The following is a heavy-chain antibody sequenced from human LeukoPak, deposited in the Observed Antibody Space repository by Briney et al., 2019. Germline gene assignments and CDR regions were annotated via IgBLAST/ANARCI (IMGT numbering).Heavy chain of an antibody. CDR1: GFTFSSYA. CDR3: AKRGRIPTAAPTFEH. Sequence: GGSLRLSCAASGFTFSSYAMSWVLQAPGKGLEWVSTVSGSGGNTYSADSVKGRFTISRDNSKNTVYLQMNSLRAEDTAIYFCAKRGRIPTAAPTFEHWGQGTLVTVSS. CDR2: VSGSGGNT. J-gene: IGHJ4*02. V-gene: IGHV3-23*01. D-gene: IGHD2-2*01.